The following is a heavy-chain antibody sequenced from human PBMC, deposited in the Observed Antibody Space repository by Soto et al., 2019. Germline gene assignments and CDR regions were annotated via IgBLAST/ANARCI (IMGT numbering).Heavy chain of an antibody. CDR3: ARATMGATTFSYYYYEGGMDV. D-gene: IGHD1-26*01. Sequence: WETLRLTWSGSGGSIIGYYGSCIRQPPGKVLECFGYIYYSGSTNYKPSLKSRVTISVDTSKNQFSLKLSSVTAADTAVYYCARATMGATTFSYYYYEGGMDVWGQGTTVTVSS. CDR1: GGSIIGYY. J-gene: IGHJ6*02. V-gene: IGHV4-59*01. CDR2: IYYSGST.